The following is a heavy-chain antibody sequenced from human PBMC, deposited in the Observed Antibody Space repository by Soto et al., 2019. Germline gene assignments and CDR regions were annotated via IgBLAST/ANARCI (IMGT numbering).Heavy chain of an antibody. D-gene: IGHD1-26*01. Sequence: TSETLSLTCTVSGDSISSNQWGWIRQAPGKGLEWIGCVAHNGGTNYNPSLQSRLTVSKDMSRNQFSLKLSSVTAADTAVYYCARDRLGSLDYWGQGTLVTVS. CDR2: VAHNGGT. CDR3: ARDRLGSLDY. J-gene: IGHJ4*02. V-gene: IGHV4-59*01. CDR1: GDSISSNQ.